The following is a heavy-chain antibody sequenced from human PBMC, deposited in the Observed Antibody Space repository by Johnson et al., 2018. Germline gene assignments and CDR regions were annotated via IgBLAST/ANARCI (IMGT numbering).Heavy chain of an antibody. CDR2: IDHSGVT. CDR3: VREGISETGGAFDI. J-gene: IGHJ3*02. Sequence: QVELQESGPGLVKHSETLSLTCTVSGGSISRYSWTWIRQPPGKGLAYIGSIDHSGVTDFNPSLTSRVSMSVHSSKIHFSLNLNSVTAADTAVYYCVREGISETGGAFDIWGQGTMVTVSS. V-gene: IGHV4-4*07. D-gene: IGHD1-7*01. CDR1: GGSISRYS.